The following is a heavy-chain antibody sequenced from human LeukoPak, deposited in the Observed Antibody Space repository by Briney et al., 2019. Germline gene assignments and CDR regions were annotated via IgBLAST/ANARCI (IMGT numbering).Heavy chain of an antibody. J-gene: IGHJ4*02. V-gene: IGHV1-69*04. CDR3: ARDGHYDFWSGYCRGFDY. D-gene: IGHD3-3*01. CDR2: IIPILGIA. Sequence: SVKVSCKASGGTFSSYAISWVRQAPGQGLEWMGRIIPILGIANYAQKFQGRVTITADKSTSTAYMELSSLRSEDTAVYYCARDGHYDFWSGYCRGFDYWGQGTLVTVSS. CDR1: GGTFSSYA.